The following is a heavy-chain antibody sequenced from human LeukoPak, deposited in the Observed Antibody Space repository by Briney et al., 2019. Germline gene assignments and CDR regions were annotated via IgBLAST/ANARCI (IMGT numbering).Heavy chain of an antibody. CDR3: AKFRLSNYDILTGYYYYFDY. CDR2: IAGSGGYI. CDR1: GFSFSSYS. V-gene: IGHV3-21*01. Sequence: GGSLRLSCAASGFSFSSYSMIWVRQAPGRGLEWVSSIAGSGGYIYYADSVKGRFTISRDNAKNSLYLQMNSLRAEDTAVYYCAKFRLSNYDILTGYYYYFDYWGQGTLVTVSS. D-gene: IGHD3-9*01. J-gene: IGHJ4*02.